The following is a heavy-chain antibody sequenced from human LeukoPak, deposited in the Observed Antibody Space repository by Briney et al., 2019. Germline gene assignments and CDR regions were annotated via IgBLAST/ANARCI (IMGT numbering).Heavy chain of an antibody. CDR3: ARGPNSGRESAYGMDV. CDR2: INPNSGGT. J-gene: IGHJ6*02. Sequence: ASVKVSCKASGYTLTDYYMHWVRQAPGQGLEWMGRINPNSGGTNYAQKFQGRVTMARDTSISTVYMELSRLRSDDTAVYYCARGPNSGRESAYGMDVWGQGTTVTVSS. V-gene: IGHV1-2*06. D-gene: IGHD1-1*01. CDR1: GYTLTDYY.